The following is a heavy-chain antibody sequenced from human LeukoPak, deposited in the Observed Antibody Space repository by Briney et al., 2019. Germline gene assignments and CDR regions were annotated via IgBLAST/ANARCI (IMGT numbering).Heavy chain of an antibody. Sequence: PSETLSLTCAVYGGSFSGYYWSWIRQPPGKGLEWIGEINHSGSTNYNPSLKSRVTISVDTSKNQFSLKLSSVTAADTAVYYCARAQLQYDPYFDYWGRGTLVTVSS. D-gene: IGHD4-11*01. V-gene: IGHV4-34*01. CDR2: INHSGST. CDR3: ARAQLQYDPYFDY. CDR1: GGSFSGYY. J-gene: IGHJ4*02.